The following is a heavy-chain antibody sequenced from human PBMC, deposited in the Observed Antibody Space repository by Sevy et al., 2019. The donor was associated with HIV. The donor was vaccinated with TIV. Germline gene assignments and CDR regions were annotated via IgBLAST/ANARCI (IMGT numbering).Heavy chain of an antibody. Sequence: ASVKVSCKASGYTFTGHYMHWVRQAPGQGLEWMGWINPNSGSTDYAKKFQGRVTVTRDTSISTAYLELSRLTSDDTAVYYCARVFPYCSGGSCYSPYDDFDIWGQGTMVTVSS. CDR2: INPNSGST. D-gene: IGHD2-15*01. J-gene: IGHJ3*02. CDR3: ARVFPYCSGGSCYSPYDDFDI. V-gene: IGHV1-2*02. CDR1: GYTFTGHY.